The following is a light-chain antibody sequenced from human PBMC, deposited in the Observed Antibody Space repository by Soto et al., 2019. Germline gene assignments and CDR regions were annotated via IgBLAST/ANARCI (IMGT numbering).Light chain of an antibody. CDR3: SSYTSSSTYV. J-gene: IGLJ1*01. V-gene: IGLV2-14*01. CDR2: EVT. Sequence: QSALTQPASVSGSPGQSITISCTGTSSDVGGHNYVSWYQQHPGKAPKLMIYEVTNRPSGISNRFSGSESGNTASLTISGLQAEDEADYYCSSYTSSSTYVFGTGTKLTVL. CDR1: SSDVGGHNY.